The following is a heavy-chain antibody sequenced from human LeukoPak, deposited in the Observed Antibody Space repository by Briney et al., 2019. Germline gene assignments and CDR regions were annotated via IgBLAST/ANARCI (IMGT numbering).Heavy chain of an antibody. Sequence: GGSLRLSCAASGFTFSSNYMSWVRQAPGKGLEWVSVIYSGGGTYYADAVNVRFTISRDNSKNTLYLQMNSLRAGDTAVYYCARDHYVDAFDIWGQGTMVTVSS. V-gene: IGHV3-66*01. CDR1: GFTFSSNY. D-gene: IGHD3-16*01. CDR3: ARDHYVDAFDI. J-gene: IGHJ3*02. CDR2: IYSGGGT.